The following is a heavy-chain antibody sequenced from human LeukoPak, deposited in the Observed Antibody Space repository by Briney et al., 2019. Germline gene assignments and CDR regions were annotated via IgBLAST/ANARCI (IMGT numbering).Heavy chain of an antibody. CDR2: ISGSGGST. D-gene: IGHD3-22*01. CDR1: GFTFSSYA. V-gene: IGHV3-23*01. J-gene: IGHJ4*02. Sequence: GGSLRLSCAASGFTFSSYAMSWVRQAPGKGLEWVSAISGSGGSTYYADSVKGRFTISRDNSKNTLYLQMNSLRAEDTAVYYCAKEVADSSGYWRYYFDCWGQGTLVTVSS. CDR3: AKEVADSSGYWRYYFDC.